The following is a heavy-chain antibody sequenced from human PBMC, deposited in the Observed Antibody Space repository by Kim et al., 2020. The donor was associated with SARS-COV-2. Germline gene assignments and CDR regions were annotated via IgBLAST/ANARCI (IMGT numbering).Heavy chain of an antibody. CDR1: GYTFTSYY. J-gene: IGHJ6*02. CDR2: INPSGGST. D-gene: IGHD6-19*01. V-gene: IGHV1-46*01. CDR3: ASRRIAVASGIYGMDV. Sequence: ASVKVSCKASGYTFTSYYMHWVRQAPGQGLEWMGIINPSGGSTSYAQKFQGRVTMTRDTSTSTVYMELSSLRSEDTAVYYCASRRIAVASGIYGMDVWGQGATGTVSS.